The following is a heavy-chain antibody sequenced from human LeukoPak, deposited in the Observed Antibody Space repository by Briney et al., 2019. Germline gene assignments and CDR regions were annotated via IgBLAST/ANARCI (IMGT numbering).Heavy chain of an antibody. CDR1: GFTFSMYR. V-gene: IGHV3-74*01. J-gene: IGHJ4*02. Sequence: GGSLRLSCVASGFTFSMYRMHWVRQAPGKGLKWVSCINSGVTTYADSVKGRFTVSRDNAKNTLYLQMNSLRVEDTALYYCASLGSREAYKGGDFWGQGTLVTVSS. D-gene: IGHD5-24*01. CDR2: INSGVT. CDR3: ASLGSREAYKGGDF.